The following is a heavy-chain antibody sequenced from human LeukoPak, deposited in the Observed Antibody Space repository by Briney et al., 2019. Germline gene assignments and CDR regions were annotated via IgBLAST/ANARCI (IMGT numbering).Heavy chain of an antibody. CDR3: AGQLRYFDLTAYFDY. CDR2: IYYSGST. CDR1: GGSISSYY. Sequence: SETLSLTCTVSGGSISSYYWSWIRQPPGKGLEWIGYIYYSGSTNYNPSLKSRVTISVDTSKNQFSLKLSSVTAADTAVYYCAGQLRYFDLTAYFDYWGQGTLVTVSS. V-gene: IGHV4-59*08. D-gene: IGHD3-9*01. J-gene: IGHJ4*02.